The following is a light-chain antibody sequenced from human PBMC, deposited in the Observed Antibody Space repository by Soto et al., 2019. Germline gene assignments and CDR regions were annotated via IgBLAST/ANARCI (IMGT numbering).Light chain of an antibody. CDR1: VLAKKY. Sequence: SYELTQPSSVSVSPGQTARITCSGDVLAKKYARWFQQKPGQAPVLVIYKDSERPSGIPERFSGSSSGTTVTLTISGAQVEDEADYYCYSAADNNLGVFGGGTXXXVL. J-gene: IGLJ2*01. CDR2: KDS. CDR3: YSAADNNLGV. V-gene: IGLV3-27*01.